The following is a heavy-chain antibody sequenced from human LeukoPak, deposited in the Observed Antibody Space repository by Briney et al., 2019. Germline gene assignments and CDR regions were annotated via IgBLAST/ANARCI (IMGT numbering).Heavy chain of an antibody. D-gene: IGHD2-2*01. CDR2: INTNGDST. Sequence: GGSLRLSCAASGFTFRTYALHWVRQAPGKGLEYVSAINTNGDSTYYADSVKGRFTISRDNSKNTLFLQMGSLRADDMAVYYCARWGSTSCYDYWGQGTLVTVSS. CDR1: GFTFRTYA. CDR3: ARWGSTSCYDY. V-gene: IGHV3-64*02. J-gene: IGHJ4*02.